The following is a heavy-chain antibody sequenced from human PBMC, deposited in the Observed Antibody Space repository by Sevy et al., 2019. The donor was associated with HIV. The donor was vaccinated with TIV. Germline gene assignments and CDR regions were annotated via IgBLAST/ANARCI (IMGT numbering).Heavy chain of an antibody. D-gene: IGHD3-9*01. Sequence: SETLSLTCTVSGGSISSYYWSWIRQPPGKGLEWIGYIYYSGSTNYNPSLKSRVTISVDTSKNQFSLKLSSVTAADTAVYYCARARILTGYYMSGGGYYYMDVWGKGTTVTVSS. CDR3: ARARILTGYYMSGGGYYYMDV. V-gene: IGHV4-59*01. CDR1: GGSISSYY. J-gene: IGHJ6*03. CDR2: IYYSGST.